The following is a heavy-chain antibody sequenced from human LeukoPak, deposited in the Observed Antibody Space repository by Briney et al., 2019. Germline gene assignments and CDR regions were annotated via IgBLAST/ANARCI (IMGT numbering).Heavy chain of an antibody. D-gene: IGHD3-22*01. V-gene: IGHV1-69*13. CDR3: ARREDYYDSSGPNIYYGMDV. CDR1: GGTFSSYA. Sequence: GASVKVSCTASGGTFSSYAISWVRQAPGQGLEWMGGIIPIFGTANYAQKFQGRVTITADESTSTAYMELSSLRSEDTAVYYCARREDYYDSSGPNIYYGMDVWGQGTTVTVSS. CDR2: IIPIFGTA. J-gene: IGHJ6*02.